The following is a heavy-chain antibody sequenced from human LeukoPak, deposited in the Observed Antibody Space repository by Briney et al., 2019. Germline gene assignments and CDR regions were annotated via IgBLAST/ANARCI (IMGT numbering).Heavy chain of an antibody. CDR2: ISDSGGNT. CDR1: GFTFNSYA. J-gene: IGHJ4*02. V-gene: IGHV3-23*01. D-gene: IGHD6-6*01. CDR3: ARHRSSWLIDY. Sequence: GGSLRLSCAASGFTFNSYAMSWVRQAPWERLQWVSGISDSGGNTYYADSVRGRFNISRDNSKNTLYLQMNSLRAEDTAVYYCARHRSSWLIDYWGQGTLVTVSS.